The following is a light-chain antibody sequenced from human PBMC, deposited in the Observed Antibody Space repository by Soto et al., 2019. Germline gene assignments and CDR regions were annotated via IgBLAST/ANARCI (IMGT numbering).Light chain of an antibody. V-gene: IGKV3-11*01. CDR1: QSVSSY. CDR2: DAS. Sequence: EIVLTQSPATLSLSPGERATLSCRASQSVSSYLAWYQQKPGQAPRLLIYDASSRATGIPARFSVSGSGTDFTLTISSLEPEDFAVYFCQQRSNWITFGQGTRLEIK. CDR3: QQRSNWIT. J-gene: IGKJ5*01.